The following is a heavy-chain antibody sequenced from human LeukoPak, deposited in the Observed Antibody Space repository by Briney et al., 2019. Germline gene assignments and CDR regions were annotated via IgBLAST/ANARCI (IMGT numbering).Heavy chain of an antibody. Sequence: GGSLRLSCAASGFTFSSYWMSWVRQAPGKGLEWVADLMQESEKYYVDSVKGRFTISRDNAKNSLYLQMNSLRAEDTAVYYCARGVADIDYWGQGTLVTVSS. D-gene: IGHD2-15*01. J-gene: IGHJ4*02. V-gene: IGHV3-7*01. CDR3: ARGVADIDY. CDR2: LMQESEK. CDR1: GFTFSSYW.